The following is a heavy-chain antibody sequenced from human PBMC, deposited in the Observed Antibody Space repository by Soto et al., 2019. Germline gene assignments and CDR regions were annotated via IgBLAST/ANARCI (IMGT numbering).Heavy chain of an antibody. D-gene: IGHD3-9*01. CDR1: CASITAHS. Sequence: VQLQESGPGLVRPSETLSLTCSVSCASITAHSWNWIRQSPGEGLEWIGNVVSSVSSDYAPSLKSPVTTSVDTSKNQYSRRWSSVTAADPAVYYCASRGRPFFDFVSRPQAVGAFDIWGQGTRVTVS. V-gene: IGHV4-59*11. J-gene: IGHJ3*02. CDR3: ASRGRPFFDFVSRPQAVGAFDI. CDR2: VVSSVSS.